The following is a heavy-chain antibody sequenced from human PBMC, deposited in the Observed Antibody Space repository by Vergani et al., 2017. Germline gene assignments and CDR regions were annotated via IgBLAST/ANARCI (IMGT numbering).Heavy chain of an antibody. CDR3: ARDRDLYCRSTTSCHNWFDP. CDR2: VHNSGTI. Sequence: QVQLQQSGPGLVKPSETLSLTTTVTGDSIITHYWSWVRQSPGKGLEWIGYVHNSGTINYNPYLKSRVTISMDTSKNQISLKMNSVTAADTAIYYCARDRDLYCRSTTSCHNWFDPWGQGSLVTVSS. CDR1: GDSIITHY. J-gene: IGHJ5*02. V-gene: IGHV4-59*11. D-gene: IGHD2/OR15-2a*01.